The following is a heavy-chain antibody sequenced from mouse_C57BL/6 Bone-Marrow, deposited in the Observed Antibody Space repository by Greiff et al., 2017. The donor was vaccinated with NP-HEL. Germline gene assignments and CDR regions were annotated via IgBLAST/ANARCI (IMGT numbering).Heavy chain of an antibody. CDR3: TRRDYSNYVDY. Sequence: QVQLQQSGAELVRPGASVTLSCKASGYTFTDYEMHWVKQTPVHGLEWIGAIDPETGGTAYNQKFKGKAILTAAKSSSTAYMELRSLTSEDSAVYYCTRRDYSNYVDYWGQGTTLTVSS. CDR1: GYTFTDYE. J-gene: IGHJ2*01. CDR2: IDPETGGT. V-gene: IGHV1-15*01. D-gene: IGHD2-5*01.